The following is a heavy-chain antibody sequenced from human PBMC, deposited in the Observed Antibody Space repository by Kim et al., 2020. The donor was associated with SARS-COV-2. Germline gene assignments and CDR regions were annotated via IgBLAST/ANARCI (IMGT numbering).Heavy chain of an antibody. Sequence: SGPTLVKPTQTLTLTCTFSGFSLSTSGVGVGWIRKPPGKALEWLALIYWDDDKRYSPSLKSRLTITKDTSKNQVVLTMTNMDPVDTATYYCAHRRFEADCSGCFDYWGQGTLVTVSS. V-gene: IGHV2-5*02. D-gene: IGHD6-19*01. CDR1: GFSLSTSGVG. CDR2: IYWDDDK. CDR3: AHRRFEADCSGCFDY. J-gene: IGHJ4*02.